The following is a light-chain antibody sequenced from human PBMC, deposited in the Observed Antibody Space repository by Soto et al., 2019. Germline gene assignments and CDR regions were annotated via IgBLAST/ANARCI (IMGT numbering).Light chain of an antibody. CDR2: EDN. CDR3: QSYDSNNQV. Sequence: NFMLTQPHSVSESPGKTVTISCTRSSGSIASNYVQWYQQRPGSAPTTVIYEDNQRPSGVPDRFSGPIDSSSNSASLTISGLKTEDEAGYYCQSYDSNNQVFGGGTKLTVL. CDR1: SGSIASNY. J-gene: IGLJ3*02. V-gene: IGLV6-57*04.